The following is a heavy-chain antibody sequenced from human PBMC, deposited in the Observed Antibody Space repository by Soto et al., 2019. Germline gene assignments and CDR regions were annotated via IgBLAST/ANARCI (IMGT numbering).Heavy chain of an antibody. J-gene: IGHJ5*02. Sequence: PSETLSLTCAVYGGSFSGYYWSWIRQPPGKGLEWIGEINHSGSTNYNPSLKSRVTISVDTSKNQFSLKLSSVTAADTAVYYCARGRSTLSWFDPWGQGTLVTVSS. V-gene: IGHV4-34*01. CDR1: GGSFSGYY. CDR3: ARGRSTLSWFDP. D-gene: IGHD2-2*01. CDR2: INHSGST.